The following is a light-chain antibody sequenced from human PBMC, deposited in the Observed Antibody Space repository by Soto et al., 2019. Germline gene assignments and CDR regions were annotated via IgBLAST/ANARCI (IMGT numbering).Light chain of an antibody. CDR2: EVS. CDR3: SSYTSSSTLEV. V-gene: IGLV2-14*01. Sequence: QSVLTQPASVSGSPGQSITISCTGTSSDVGGYNYVSWYQQHPGKAPKLMIYEVSNRPSGVSNRFSGSKSGNTASLTISGLQAEDEADYYCSSYTSSSTLEVFDGGTKLTVL. J-gene: IGLJ2*01. CDR1: SSDVGGYNY.